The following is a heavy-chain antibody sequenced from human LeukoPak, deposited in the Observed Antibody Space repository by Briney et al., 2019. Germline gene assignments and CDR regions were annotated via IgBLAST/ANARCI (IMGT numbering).Heavy chain of an antibody. J-gene: IGHJ4*02. CDR1: GFTFSSYA. CDR3: AKASSSNWNYVYFDS. CDR2: ISVSDGST. D-gene: IGHD1-7*01. Sequence: GSLRLSCAASGFTFSSYAMSWVRRAPGKGLEWVSAISVSDGSTYYADSVKGRFTISRDNSKNTLYLQINSLRAEDTAVYYCAKASSSNWNYVYFDSWGQGTLVTVSS. V-gene: IGHV3-23*01.